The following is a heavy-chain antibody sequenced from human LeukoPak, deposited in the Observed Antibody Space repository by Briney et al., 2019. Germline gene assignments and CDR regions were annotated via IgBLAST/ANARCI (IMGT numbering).Heavy chain of an antibody. Sequence: GGSLRLSCAASGFTFSRYAMTWVRQAPGKRLEWVSAISDGGGSTYYADSVKGRFTISRDNSKNTLYLQMNSLRVEDTALYYCASSGAVLGFYWGQGTLVTVSS. CDR3: ASSGAVLGFY. CDR2: ISDGGGST. J-gene: IGHJ4*02. V-gene: IGHV3-23*01. D-gene: IGHD2-15*01. CDR1: GFTFSRYA.